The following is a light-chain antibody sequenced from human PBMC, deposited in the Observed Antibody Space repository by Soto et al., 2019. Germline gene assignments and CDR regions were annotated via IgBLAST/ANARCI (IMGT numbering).Light chain of an antibody. V-gene: IGKV3-11*01. CDR1: RSISNY. Sequence: EIVLTQSPATLSLSPGERATLSCKASRSISNYLAWYQQKPGQAPRLLIYDASNGATDIPARFSGSGSGTDFALTISSLEPEDSAVYYCQQRSNWPPITFGRGTRLEIK. CDR3: QQRSNWPPIT. CDR2: DAS. J-gene: IGKJ5*01.